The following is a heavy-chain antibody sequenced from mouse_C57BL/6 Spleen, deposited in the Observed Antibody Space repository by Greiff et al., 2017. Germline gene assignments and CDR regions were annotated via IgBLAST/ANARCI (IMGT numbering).Heavy chain of an antibody. V-gene: IGHV1-72*01. D-gene: IGHD1-1*01. J-gene: IGHJ4*01. CDR1: GYTFTSYW. CDR2: IDPNSGGT. Sequence: QVQLQQPGAELVKPGASVKLSCKASGYTFTSYWMHWVKQRPGRGLEWIGRIDPNSGGTKYNEKFKSKATLTVDKPSSPAYVQLSSLTSEDSAVYYCASWPVVPDYYAMDYWGQGTSVTVSS. CDR3: ASWPVVPDYYAMDY.